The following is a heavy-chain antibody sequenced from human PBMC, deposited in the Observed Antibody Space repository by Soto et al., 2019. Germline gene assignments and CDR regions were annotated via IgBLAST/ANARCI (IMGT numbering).Heavy chain of an antibody. J-gene: IGHJ4*02. CDR3: ARDFCSSTSCTGWDY. V-gene: IGHV1-3*01. CDR2: INAGNGNT. Sequence: ASVKVSCKASGYTFTGYYIHWVRQAPGQRLEWMGWINAGNGNTKYSQKFQGRVTITRDTSASTAYMELSSLRSEDTAVYYCARDFCSSTSCTGWDYWGQGTLVTVSS. D-gene: IGHD2-2*01. CDR1: GYTFTGYY.